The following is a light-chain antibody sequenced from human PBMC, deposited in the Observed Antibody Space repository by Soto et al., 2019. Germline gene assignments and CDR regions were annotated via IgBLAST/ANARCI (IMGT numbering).Light chain of an antibody. CDR1: SSDVGSYTL. CDR2: EGS. CDR3: CSYAGSGVV. V-gene: IGLV2-23*01. Sequence: QSVLTQPASVSGSPGQSITISCTGTSSDVGSYTLVSWYQQHPGKAPKLMIYEGSKRPSGVSNRSAGSKSGNTASLTISGIQAEDEADYYCCSYAGSGVVFGGGTKLTVL. J-gene: IGLJ2*01.